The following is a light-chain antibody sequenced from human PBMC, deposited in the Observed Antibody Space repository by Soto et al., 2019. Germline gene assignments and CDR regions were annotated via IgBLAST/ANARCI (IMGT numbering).Light chain of an antibody. CDR1: QSVSSN. Sequence: EIVMTQSPSTLSVSPGERATLSCRASQSVSSNLAWYQQKPGQAPRLLIYGASTRATGIPARFSGSGSGTEFTLTISSLQAEDSAVYCCQQYNNWWTFGQGTKVDIK. CDR3: QQYNNWWT. CDR2: GAS. V-gene: IGKV3-15*01. J-gene: IGKJ1*01.